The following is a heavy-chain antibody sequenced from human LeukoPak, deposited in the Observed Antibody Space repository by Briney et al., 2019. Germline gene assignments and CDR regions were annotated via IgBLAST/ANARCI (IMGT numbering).Heavy chain of an antibody. V-gene: IGHV4-34*01. CDR1: GGSFSGYY. D-gene: IGHD6-19*01. J-gene: IGHJ5*02. Sequence: SETLSLTCAVYGGSFSGYYWSWIRQPPGKGLEWIGEINHSGSTNYNPSLKSRVTISVDTSKNQFSLKLSSVTAADTAVYYCARDSVAGEYNWFDPWGQGTLVTVSS. CDR2: INHSGST. CDR3: ARDSVAGEYNWFDP.